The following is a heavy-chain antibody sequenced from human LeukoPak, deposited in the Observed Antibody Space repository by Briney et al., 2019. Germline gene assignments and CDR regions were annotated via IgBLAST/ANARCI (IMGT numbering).Heavy chain of an antibody. CDR3: ARDNGDDYGDYGYYYYYMDV. Sequence: SETLSLTCTVSGGSISSYYWSWIRQPPGKGLEWIGYIYYSGSTNYNPSLKSRVTISVDTSKNQFSLKLSSVTAADMAVYYCARDNGDDYGDYGYYYYYMDVWGKGTTVTVSS. CDR2: IYYSGST. CDR1: GGSISSYY. D-gene: IGHD4-17*01. J-gene: IGHJ6*03. V-gene: IGHV4-59*01.